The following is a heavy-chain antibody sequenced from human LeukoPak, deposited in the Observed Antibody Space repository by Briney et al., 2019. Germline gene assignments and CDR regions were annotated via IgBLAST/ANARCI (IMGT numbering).Heavy chain of an antibody. Sequence: SETLSLTCAVYGGSFGGYYWSWIRQPPGKGLEWIGEINHSGSTNYNPSLKSRVTISVDTSKNQFSLKLSSVTAADTAVYYCARGYVDTAMVTMGEFDYWGQGTLVTVSS. J-gene: IGHJ4*02. V-gene: IGHV4-34*01. CDR2: INHSGST. CDR3: ARGYVDTAMVTMGEFDY. CDR1: GGSFGGYY. D-gene: IGHD5-18*01.